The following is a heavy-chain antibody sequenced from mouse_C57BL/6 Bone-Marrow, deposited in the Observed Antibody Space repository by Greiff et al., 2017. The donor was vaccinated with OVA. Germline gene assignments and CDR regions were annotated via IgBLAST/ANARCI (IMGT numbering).Heavy chain of an antibody. CDR3: ARIYYYGSSLAWLAN. D-gene: IGHD1-1*01. CDR2: IDPSDSET. Sequence: QVQLQQPGAELVRPGSSVKLSCKASGYTFTSYWMHWVQQRPIQGLEWIGNIDPSDSETHYNQKFKDKATLTVDKSSSTAYMQLSSLTSEDSAVYYCARIYYYGSSLAWLANWGQGTLVTVSA. V-gene: IGHV1-52*01. J-gene: IGHJ3*01. CDR1: GYTFTSYW.